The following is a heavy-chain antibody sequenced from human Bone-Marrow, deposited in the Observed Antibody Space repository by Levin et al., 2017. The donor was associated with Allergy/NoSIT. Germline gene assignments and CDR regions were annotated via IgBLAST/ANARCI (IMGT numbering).Heavy chain of an antibody. CDR3: ARGGHIVVVPAAY. J-gene: IGHJ4*02. CDR2: ISYDGSNK. D-gene: IGHD2-2*01. Sequence: GGSLRLSCAASGFTFSSYAMHWVRQAPGKGLEWVAVISYDGSNKYYADSVKGRFTISRDNSKNTLYLQMNSLRAEDTAVYYCARGGHIVVVPAAYWGQGTLVTVSS. CDR1: GFTFSSYA. V-gene: IGHV3-30-3*01.